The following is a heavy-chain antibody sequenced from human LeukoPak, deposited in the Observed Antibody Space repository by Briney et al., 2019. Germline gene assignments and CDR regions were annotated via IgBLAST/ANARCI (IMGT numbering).Heavy chain of an antibody. D-gene: IGHD6-13*01. J-gene: IGHJ3*02. CDR2: ISSSSSYI. Sequence: PGGSLRLSCAASGYTFSSYSMNWVRQAPGKGLEWVSSISSSSSYIYYADSVKGRFTISRDNAKNSLYLQVNSLRAEDTAVYYCARVPERREAAAGAFDIWGQGTMVTVSS. CDR1: GYTFSSYS. CDR3: ARVPERREAAAGAFDI. V-gene: IGHV3-21*01.